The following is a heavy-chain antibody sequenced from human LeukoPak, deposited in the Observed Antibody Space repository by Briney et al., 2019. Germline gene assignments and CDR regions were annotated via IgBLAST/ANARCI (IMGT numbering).Heavy chain of an antibody. J-gene: IGHJ5*02. CDR1: GYTFTGYY. CDR2: INANSGGA. D-gene: IGHD6-19*01. V-gene: IGHV1-2*02. Sequence: ASVKVSCKASGYTFTGYYIHWVRQAPGQGLEWVGWINANSGGAKYAQKFQDRVTMTRDTSISTAYMGLSRLRSDDTAVYYCAKGRVVAGSKSLTYHWLDPWGQGTLVTVSS. CDR3: AKGRVVAGSKSLTYHWLDP.